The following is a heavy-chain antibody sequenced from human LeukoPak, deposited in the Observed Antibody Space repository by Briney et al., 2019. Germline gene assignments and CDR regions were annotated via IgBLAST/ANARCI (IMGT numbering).Heavy chain of an antibody. CDR3: ARGPYYDFWSGYPYMDV. CDR1: GGSISSGAYC. D-gene: IGHD3-3*01. CDR2: MYYDGST. V-gene: IGHV4-31*03. Sequence: SQTLSLTCTVSGGSISSGAYCWRWIRQRPGEGLEWIVYMYYDGSTYANPALKSRLTISVYTSKTQFSLKLSSVTAADTAVYYCARGPYYDFWSGYPYMDVWGKGTTVTVSS. J-gene: IGHJ6*03.